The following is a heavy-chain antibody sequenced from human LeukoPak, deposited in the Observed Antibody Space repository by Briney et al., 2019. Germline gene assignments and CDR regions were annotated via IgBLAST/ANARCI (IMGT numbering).Heavy chain of an antibody. Sequence: GGSVRLSCAASGFTFSSYAMHWVRQAPGKGLEWVAVISYDGSNKYYADSVKGRFTISRDNSKNTLYLQMNSLRAEDTAVYYCARRYDYADYWGQGTLVTVSS. V-gene: IGHV3-30-3*01. CDR1: GFTFSSYA. CDR2: ISYDGSNK. CDR3: ARRYDYADY. J-gene: IGHJ4*02. D-gene: IGHD5-12*01.